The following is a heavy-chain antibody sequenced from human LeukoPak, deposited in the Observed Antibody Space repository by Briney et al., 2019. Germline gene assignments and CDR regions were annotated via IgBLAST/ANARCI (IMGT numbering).Heavy chain of an antibody. CDR2: IYYSGST. Sequence: SETLSLTCTVSGGSLSSSSYYWGWVRQPPGTGQEWIGSIYYSGSTYYNPSLKSRVTISVDTSTNQFSLKLSSVTAADTAVYYCARLYSGRSLLVYFDYWGQGTLVTVSS. J-gene: IGHJ4*02. V-gene: IGHV4-39*01. CDR1: GGSLSSSSYY. D-gene: IGHD1-26*01. CDR3: ARLYSGRSLLVYFDY.